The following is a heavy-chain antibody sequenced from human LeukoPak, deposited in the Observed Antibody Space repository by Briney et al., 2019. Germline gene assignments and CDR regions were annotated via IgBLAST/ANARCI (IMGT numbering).Heavy chain of an antibody. J-gene: IGHJ4*02. CDR2: IKQDGSEK. V-gene: IGHV3-7*04. D-gene: IGHD4-17*01. CDR1: GFTFSSYW. CDR3: ARVKMTTVDVFDY. Sequence: LSGGSLRLTCAASGFTFSSYWMSWVRQAPGKGLEWVANIKQDGSEKYYVDSVKGRFTISRDNAKNSLYLQMNSLRAEDTAVYYCARVKMTTVDVFDYWGQGTLVTVSS.